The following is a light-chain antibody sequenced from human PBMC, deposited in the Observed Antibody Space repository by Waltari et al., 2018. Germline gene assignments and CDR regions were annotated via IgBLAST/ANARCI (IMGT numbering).Light chain of an antibody. J-gene: IGKJ2*01. V-gene: IGKV3-11*01. CDR2: EAS. CDR3: QQRSSWPYT. CDR1: QSVSSY. Sequence: ELVLTQSPATLSLSPGGRATLSYRASQSVSSYLAWYQQKPGQAPRLLIYEASNRATGIPARCSASASGTDFTLTRSRLEPEAVAVYYCQQRSSWPYTFGQGTKLEIK.